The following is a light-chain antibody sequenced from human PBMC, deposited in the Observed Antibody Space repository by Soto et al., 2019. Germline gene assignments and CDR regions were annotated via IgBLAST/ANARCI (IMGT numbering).Light chain of an antibody. V-gene: IGLV2-23*01. CDR2: EGS. CDR3: CSYAGSYTYV. CDR1: SSDVGSYNL. J-gene: IGLJ1*01. Sequence: QSGLTQPASVSGSPGHSITISCTGTSSDVGSYNLVSWYQQNPGKAPKLMIYEGSKRPSGLSNRFSGSKSGNTASLTISGLQAEDEADYYCCSYAGSYTYVFGTGTKVTV.